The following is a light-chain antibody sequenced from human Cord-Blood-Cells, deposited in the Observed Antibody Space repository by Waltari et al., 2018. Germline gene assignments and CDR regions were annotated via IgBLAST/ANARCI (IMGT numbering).Light chain of an antibody. J-gene: IGLJ2*01. V-gene: IGLV2-8*01. CDR2: EVS. CDR1: SSDVGGYNY. Sequence: QSALTQPPSASGSPGQSVTISCTGTSSDVGGYNYVSWYQQHPGKAPKLMIYEVSKRPSVVPDRFSGSKSCNTASLTVSVLQAEDEADYYCSSYAGSNNFVVFGGGTKLTVL. CDR3: SSYAGSNNFVV.